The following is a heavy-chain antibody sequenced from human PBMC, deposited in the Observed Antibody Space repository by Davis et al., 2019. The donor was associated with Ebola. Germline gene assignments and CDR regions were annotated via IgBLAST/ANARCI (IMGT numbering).Heavy chain of an antibody. D-gene: IGHD2-8*02. J-gene: IGHJ6*02. CDR2: INHSGST. CDR1: GGSFSGYY. CDR3: ARVGYCTGGVCHGSGDYYYHYGMDV. V-gene: IGHV4-34*01. Sequence: MPGGSLRLSCAVYGGSFSGYYWSWIRQPPGKGLEWIGEINHSGSTNYNPSPKGLVTISVDTSKNQFTLKLSSVTAADTAVYYFARVGYCTGGVCHGSGDYYYHYGMDVWGQGTTVTVSS.